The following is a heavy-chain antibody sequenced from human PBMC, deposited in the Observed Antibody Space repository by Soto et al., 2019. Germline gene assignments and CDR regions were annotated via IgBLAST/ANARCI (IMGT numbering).Heavy chain of an antibody. D-gene: IGHD3-22*01. CDR2: ISGSGGTP. J-gene: IGHJ3*02. V-gene: IGHV3-23*01. CDR1: GFTFSSYA. CDR3: ETDYYDSSGNFSTLDAFTI. Sequence: EVQLLESGGGLVQPGGSLRLSCAASGFTFSSYAMSWVRQAPGKGLEWVSGISGSGGTPYYADSVKGRFTIYRDKSKYTLYLQMNSLRAADMAVYTCETDYYDSSGNFSTLDAFTICGQGTMFSVSS.